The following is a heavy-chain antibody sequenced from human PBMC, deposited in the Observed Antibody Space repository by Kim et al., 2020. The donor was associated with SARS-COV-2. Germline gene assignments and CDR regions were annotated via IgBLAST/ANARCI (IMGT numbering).Heavy chain of an antibody. J-gene: IGHJ5*02. Sequence: SETLSLTCTISGDSISSSSFYWGWIRQPPGERLEWIGSSYYRGSAHYNPSLKSRVTMSVDTSKSQFSLKLRSVTAADTAVYYCARIGIVGPPATSWGQGTLVTVSS. D-gene: IGHD1-26*01. CDR1: GDSISSSSFY. V-gene: IGHV4-39*01. CDR2: SYYRGSA. CDR3: ARIGIVGPPATS.